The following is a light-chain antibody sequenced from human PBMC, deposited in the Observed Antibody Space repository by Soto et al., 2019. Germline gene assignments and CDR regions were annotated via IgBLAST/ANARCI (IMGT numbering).Light chain of an antibody. V-gene: IGKV3-20*01. Sequence: EIVLTQSPGTLSLSPGERATLSCRASQSVSSSYLAWYQQKPGQAPRLLIYGASSRATGIPDRCSGSGSGTELTLTISRLEPEDFAVDYCQQYGSSPWTFGQGTKVEIK. J-gene: IGKJ1*01. CDR3: QQYGSSPWT. CDR1: QSVSSSY. CDR2: GAS.